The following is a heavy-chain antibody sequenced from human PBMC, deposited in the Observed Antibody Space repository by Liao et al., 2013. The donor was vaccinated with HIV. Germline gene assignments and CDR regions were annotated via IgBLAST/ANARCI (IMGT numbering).Heavy chain of an antibody. CDR1: GGSISSGGYS. J-gene: IGHJ6*03. CDR3: ARQVVTPAYYYYYYMDV. CDR2: IYHSGST. D-gene: IGHD4-23*01. V-gene: IGHV4-30-2*01. Sequence: QLQLQESGSGLVKPSQTLSLTCAVSGGSISSGGYSWSWIRQPPGKGLEWIGYIYHSGSTYYNPSLKSRVTISVDRSKNQFSLKLSSVTAADTAVYYCARQVVTPAYYYYYYMDVWGKGTTVTVSS.